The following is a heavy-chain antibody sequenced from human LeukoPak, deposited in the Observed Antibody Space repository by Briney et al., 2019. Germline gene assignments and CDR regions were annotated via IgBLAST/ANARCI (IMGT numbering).Heavy chain of an antibody. CDR1: GGSISNYY. CDR3: ARGDYYFDY. V-gene: IGHV4-59*01. CDR2: IYHSGST. J-gene: IGHJ4*02. Sequence: PSETLSLTCTVSGGSISNYYWTWIRQPPGKGLEWIGYIYHSGSTNYNPSLKSRDTISVDTSKNQFSLKLNSVTAADTAVYYCARGDYYFDYWGQGTLVTVSS. D-gene: IGHD3-10*01.